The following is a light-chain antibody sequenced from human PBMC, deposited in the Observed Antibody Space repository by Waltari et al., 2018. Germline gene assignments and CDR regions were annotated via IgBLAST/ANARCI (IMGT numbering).Light chain of an antibody. CDR3: QQYDISPLT. Sequence: EIVLTQSQGTLSLSTGERATLSCRASQTVRTTYLAWYQQKPGQAPTLLIYGASSRATGIPDRFSGSGSGTDFSLTISSLEPEDFAVYYCQQYDISPLTFGGGTKVEIK. CDR2: GAS. CDR1: QTVRTTY. V-gene: IGKV3-20*01. J-gene: IGKJ4*01.